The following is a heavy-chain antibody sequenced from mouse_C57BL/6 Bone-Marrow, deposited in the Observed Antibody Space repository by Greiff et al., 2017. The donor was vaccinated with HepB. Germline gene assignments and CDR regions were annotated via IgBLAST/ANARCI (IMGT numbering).Heavy chain of an antibody. CDR1: GYTFTSYG. V-gene: IGHV1-81*01. CDR2: IYPRSGNT. Sequence: VQLQQSGAELARPGASVKLSCKASGYTFTSYGISWVKQRTGQGLEWIGEIYPRSGNTYYNEKFKGKATLTADKSSSTAYMELRSLTSEDSAVYFCAREGGYYDFYYAMDYWGQGTSVTVSS. D-gene: IGHD2-3*01. CDR3: AREGGYYDFYYAMDY. J-gene: IGHJ4*01.